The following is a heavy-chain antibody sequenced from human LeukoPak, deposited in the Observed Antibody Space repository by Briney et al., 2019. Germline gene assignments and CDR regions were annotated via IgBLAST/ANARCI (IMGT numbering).Heavy chain of an antibody. CDR3: AKCTTYTTGWCNWLDR. D-gene: IGHD2/OR15-2a*01. CDR1: GFTLRSDA. CDR2: IRGPGTGT. V-gene: IGHV3-23*01. J-gene: IGHJ5*02. Sequence: PGGPLRLSCAAFGFTLRSDAMTWVRQAPGKGLEWVSSIRGPGTGTHYADSVKGRFSISRDDSKNTVYLQMNSLRAEDTAIYYCAKCTTYTTGWCNWLDRWGQGTLVTVSS.